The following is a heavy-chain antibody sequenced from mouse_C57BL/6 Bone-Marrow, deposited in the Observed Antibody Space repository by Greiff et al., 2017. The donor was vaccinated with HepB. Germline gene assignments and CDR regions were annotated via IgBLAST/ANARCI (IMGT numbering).Heavy chain of an antibody. V-gene: IGHV1-81*01. D-gene: IGHD6-1*01. CDR3: ARYASYSPFAY. Sequence: LSLPVSSVPLSFPSSCSTFPLSFLLFVKPRTGPGLEWIGEIYPRSGNTYYNEKFKGKATLTADKSSSTAYMELRSLTSEDSAVYFCARYASYSPFAYWGQGTLVTVSA. J-gene: IGHJ3*01. CDR2: IYPRSGNT. CDR1: CSTFPLSF.